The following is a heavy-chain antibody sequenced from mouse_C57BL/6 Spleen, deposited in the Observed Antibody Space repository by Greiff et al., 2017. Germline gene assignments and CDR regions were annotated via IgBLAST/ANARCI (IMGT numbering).Heavy chain of an antibody. CDR3: VAQAFYAMDY. D-gene: IGHD3-2*02. J-gene: IGHJ4*01. CDR2: INPGSGGT. CDR1: GYAFTNYL. V-gene: IGHV1-54*01. Sequence: VQLQQSGAELVRPGTSVKVSCKASGYAFTNYLIEWVKQRPGQGLEWIGVINPGSGGTNYNEKFKGKATLTAYKSSSTAYMQLSSLTSEDSAVYFCVAQAFYAMDYWGQGTSVTVSS.